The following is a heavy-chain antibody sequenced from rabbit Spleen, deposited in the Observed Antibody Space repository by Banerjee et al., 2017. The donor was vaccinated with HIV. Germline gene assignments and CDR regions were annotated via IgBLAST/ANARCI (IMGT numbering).Heavy chain of an antibody. J-gene: IGHJ3*01. D-gene: IGHD1-1*01. CDR3: ARVTNGGGRRSDL. V-gene: IGHV1S45*01. CDR2: INIVTGKS. Sequence: EQLEESGGGLVKPEGSLTLTCKASGVSLNDKDVMCWVRQAPGKGLEWIACINIVTGKSVYASWAKGRFTISKTSSTTVTLQMTSLTAADTATYFCARVTNGGGRRSDLWGQGTLVTVS. CDR1: GVSLNDKDV.